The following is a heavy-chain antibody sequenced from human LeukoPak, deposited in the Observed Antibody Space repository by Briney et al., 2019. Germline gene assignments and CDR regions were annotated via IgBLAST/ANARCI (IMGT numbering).Heavy chain of an antibody. J-gene: IGHJ4*02. CDR3: AKASGSSSRGYFDY. CDR2: ISYGGSTK. D-gene: IGHD1-26*01. CDR1: GFTFSSYG. Sequence: GGSLRLSCAASGFTFSSYGMHWVRQAPGKGLEWVAVISYGGSTKYYADSVKGRFTISRDNSKNTLSLQMNSLRAEDTAVYYCAKASGSSSRGYFDYWGQGTLVTVSS. V-gene: IGHV3-30*18.